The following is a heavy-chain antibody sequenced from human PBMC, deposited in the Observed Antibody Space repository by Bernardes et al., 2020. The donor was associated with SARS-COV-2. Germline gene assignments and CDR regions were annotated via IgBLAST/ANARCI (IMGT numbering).Heavy chain of an antibody. Sequence: SETLSLTCTVSGGSISSYYWSWIRQPPGKGLEWIGYIYYSGSTNYNPSLKSRVTISVDTSKNQFSLKLSSVTAADTAVYYCARRIVVVPAAIDGWFDPWGQGTLVTVSS. D-gene: IGHD2-2*02. CDR2: IYYSGST. CDR1: GGSISSYY. J-gene: IGHJ5*02. CDR3: ARRIVVVPAAIDGWFDP. V-gene: IGHV4-59*01.